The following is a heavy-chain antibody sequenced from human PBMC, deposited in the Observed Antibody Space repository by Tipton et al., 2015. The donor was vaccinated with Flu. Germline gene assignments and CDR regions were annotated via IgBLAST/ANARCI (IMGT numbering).Heavy chain of an antibody. V-gene: IGHV3-30*18. CDR2: ISYDGGNI. Sequence: SLRLSCAASGFSFYNFGFHWVRQTPGKGLEWLALISYDGGNIKYADSVKGRFTISRDNSKNTLFLQMNSLRVGDTAVYYCAKDYSNYRNYRYFGMDAWGPGTTVTVSS. D-gene: IGHD4-11*01. CDR1: GFSFYNFG. J-gene: IGHJ6*02. CDR3: AKDYSNYRNYRYFGMDA.